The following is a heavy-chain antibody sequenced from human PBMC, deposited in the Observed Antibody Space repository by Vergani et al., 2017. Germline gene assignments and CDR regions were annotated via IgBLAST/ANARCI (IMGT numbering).Heavy chain of an antibody. CDR2: SIPILGIA. Sequence: QVQLVQSGAEVKKPGSSVKVSCQASGGTFSSYAISWVRQAPGQGLEWMGRSIPILGIANYAQKFQGRVTITRDTSASTAYMELSSLRSEDTAVYYCAGTYVWGSYRFDYWGQGTLVTVSS. V-gene: IGHV1-69*04. CDR1: GGTFSSYA. CDR3: AGTYVWGSYRFDY. D-gene: IGHD3-16*02. J-gene: IGHJ4*02.